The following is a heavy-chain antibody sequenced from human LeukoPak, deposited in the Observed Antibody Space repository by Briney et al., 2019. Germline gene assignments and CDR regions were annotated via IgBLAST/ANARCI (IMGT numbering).Heavy chain of an antibody. CDR2: IIPILGIA. J-gene: IGHJ4*02. CDR3: ARDLTNDYVWGSYRPLYYFDY. Sequence: GSSVKVSCKASGGTFSSYAISWVRQAPGQGLEWMGRIIPILGIANYAQKFQGRVTITADKSTSTAYMELSSLRSEDTAVYYCARDLTNDYVWGSYRPLYYFDYCGQGTLVTVSS. D-gene: IGHD3-16*02. V-gene: IGHV1-69*04. CDR1: GGTFSSYA.